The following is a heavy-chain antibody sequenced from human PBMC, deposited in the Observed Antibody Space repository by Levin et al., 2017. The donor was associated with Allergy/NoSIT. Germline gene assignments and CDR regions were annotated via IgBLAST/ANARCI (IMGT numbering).Heavy chain of an antibody. J-gene: IGHJ4*02. D-gene: IGHD2/OR15-2a*01. CDR1: GFTVSSNY. CDR3: ARDSTPTVDEPLHFDY. CDR2: IYSGGST. Sequence: PGGSLRLSCAASGFTVSSNYMSWVRQAPGKGLEWVSVIYSGGSTYYADSVKGRFTISRDNSKNTLYLQMNSLRAEDTAVYYCARDSTPTVDEPLHFDYWGQGTLVTVSS. V-gene: IGHV3-53*01.